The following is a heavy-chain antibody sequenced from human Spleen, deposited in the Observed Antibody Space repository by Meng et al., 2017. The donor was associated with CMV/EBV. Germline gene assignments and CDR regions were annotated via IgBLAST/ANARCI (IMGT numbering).Heavy chain of an antibody. V-gene: IGHV1-18*01. CDR3: ARGEEVAGTKYYYYGMDV. Sequence: ASVKVSCKASGYTFTCYGISWVRQAPGQGLEWMGWISAYNGNTNYAQKLQGRVTMTTDTSTSTAYMELRSLRSDDTAVYYCARGEEVAGTKYYYYGMDVWGQGTTVTVSS. D-gene: IGHD6-19*01. J-gene: IGHJ6*02. CDR2: ISAYNGNT. CDR1: GYTFTCYG.